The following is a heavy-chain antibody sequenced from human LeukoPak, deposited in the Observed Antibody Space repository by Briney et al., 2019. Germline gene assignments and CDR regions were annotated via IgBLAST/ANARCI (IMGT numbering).Heavy chain of an antibody. CDR2: IYYSGSTNSSGST. Sequence: SETLSLTCTVSGGSISSYYWTWIRQPPGKGLEWIGYIYYSGSTNSSGSTNYNHSLKSRATILVDTSKNQFSLKLTSVTAADTAVYYCARGGRITMITYWGQGTLVTVSS. CDR1: GGSISSYY. V-gene: IGHV4-59*01. CDR3: ARGGRITMITY. D-gene: IGHD3-22*01. J-gene: IGHJ4*02.